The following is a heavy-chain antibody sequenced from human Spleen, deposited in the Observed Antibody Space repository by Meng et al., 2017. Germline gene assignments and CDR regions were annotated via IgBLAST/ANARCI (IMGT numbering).Heavy chain of an antibody. Sequence: GESLKISCAASGFTFNDYAMHWVRQAPGKGLEWVSSISSSASTIYYADSVKGRFTISRDNAKNSLYLQMNSLRAEDTAVYYCAREMVRGIDAFDIWGQGTMVTVSS. CDR2: ISSSASTI. D-gene: IGHD3-10*01. CDR1: GFTFNDYA. J-gene: IGHJ3*02. V-gene: IGHV3-11*04. CDR3: AREMVRGIDAFDI.